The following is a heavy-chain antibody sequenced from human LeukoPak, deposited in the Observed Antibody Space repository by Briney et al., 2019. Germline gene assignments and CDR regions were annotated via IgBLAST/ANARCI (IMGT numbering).Heavy chain of an antibody. CDR2: IYSGTT. D-gene: IGHD4/OR15-4a*01. J-gene: IGHJ4*02. CDR3: ARRAGAYSHPYDY. CDR1: GFTFSSYE. V-gene: IGHV3-53*01. Sequence: GGSLRLSCAASGFTFSSYEMNWVRQAPGKGLEWVSFIYSGTTHYSDSVKGRFTISRDNSKITLYLQMNSLRAEDTAVYYCARRAGAYSHPYDYWGQGTLVTVSS.